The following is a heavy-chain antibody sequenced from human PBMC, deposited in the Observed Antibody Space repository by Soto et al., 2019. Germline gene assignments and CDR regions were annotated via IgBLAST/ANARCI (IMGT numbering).Heavy chain of an antibody. D-gene: IGHD2-15*01. J-gene: IGHJ6*02. CDR3: ARGYCSGGNCYSGMDV. CDR1: GGTFSTHA. V-gene: IGHV1-69*13. CDR2: IIPISGTT. Sequence: ASVKVSCKASGGTFSTHAIIWVRQAPGHGLEWMGGIIPISGTTYYTQKFQGRVTITADEPTSTAFMELSSLKSDDTAVFYCARGYCSGGNCYSGMDVWGQGTMVTVA.